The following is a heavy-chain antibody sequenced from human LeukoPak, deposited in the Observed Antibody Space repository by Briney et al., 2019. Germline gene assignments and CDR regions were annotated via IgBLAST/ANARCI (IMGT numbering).Heavy chain of an antibody. D-gene: IGHD3-10*01. CDR3: ARVRKTYYYGSGSYQLDY. J-gene: IGHJ4*02. Sequence: SETLSLTCAVYGGSFSGYYWSWIRQPPGKGLEWIGEINHSGSTNYNPSLKSRVTISVDTTKNQFSLKLSSVTAADTAVYYCARVRKTYYYGSGSYQLDYWGQGTLVTVSS. V-gene: IGHV4-34*01. CDR1: GGSFSGYY. CDR2: INHSGST.